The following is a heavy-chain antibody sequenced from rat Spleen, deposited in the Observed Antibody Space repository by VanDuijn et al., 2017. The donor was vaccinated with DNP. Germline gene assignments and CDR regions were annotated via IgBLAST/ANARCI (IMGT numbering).Heavy chain of an antibody. D-gene: IGHD1-2*01. J-gene: IGHJ2*01. CDR3: ATQAYSSYFDY. CDR1: GFTFSDYN. CDR2: IIYDGTRT. V-gene: IGHV5S10*01. Sequence: EVQLVESGGDLVQPGRSLKLSCAASGFTFSDYNMAWVRQAPKKGLEWVATIIYDGTRTYYRDSVKGRFTISRDDAQSTLFLQMDSLRSEDTATYYCATQAYSSYFDYWGQGVMVTVSS.